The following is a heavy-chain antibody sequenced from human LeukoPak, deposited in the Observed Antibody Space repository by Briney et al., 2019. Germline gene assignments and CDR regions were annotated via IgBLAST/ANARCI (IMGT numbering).Heavy chain of an antibody. J-gene: IGHJ4*02. CDR3: ERDASDEHGAHYDS. D-gene: IGHD4-17*01. CDR1: GYTFTSYY. V-gene: IGHV1-2*04. CDR2: INPGNGVT. Sequence: ASVKVSCKASGYTFTSYYLHWVRQAPGQGLEWMGWINPGNGVTYYAQKFQCWITMARDTSISTAYMELSSLKSDDTAVYYCERDASDEHGAHYDSWGQGTLVTVSS.